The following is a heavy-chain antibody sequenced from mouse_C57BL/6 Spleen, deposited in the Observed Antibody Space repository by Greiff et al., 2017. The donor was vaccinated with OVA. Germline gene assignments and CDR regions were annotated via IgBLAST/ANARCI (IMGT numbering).Heavy chain of an antibody. CDR1: GFTFSSYA. D-gene: IGHD1-1*01. CDR2: ISSGGDYI. Sequence: EVQLVESGEGLVKPGGSLKLSCAASGFTFSSYAMSWVRQTPEKRLEWVAYISSGGDYIYYADTVKGRFTISRDNARNTLYLQMSSLKSEDIAMYYCTRGSYYYGSLDYWGQGTTLTVSS. CDR3: TRGSYYYGSLDY. V-gene: IGHV5-9-1*02. J-gene: IGHJ2*01.